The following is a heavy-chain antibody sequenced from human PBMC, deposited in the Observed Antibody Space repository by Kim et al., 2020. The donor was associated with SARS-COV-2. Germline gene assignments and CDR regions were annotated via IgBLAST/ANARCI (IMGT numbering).Heavy chain of an antibody. CDR2: SNHNGGT. J-gene: IGHJ5*02. D-gene: IGHD1-26*01. V-gene: IGHV4-34*01. CDR1: GGSLSGSY. CDR3: ARLGGNTQRGYHLFAP. Sequence: SETLSLTCAVHGGSLSGSYWSWIRQSPGKGLEWIGESNHNGGTNYNPSLKSRVTISVDTSKNQFSVQLSSVTAADTAAYYCARLGGNTQRGYHLFAPWG.